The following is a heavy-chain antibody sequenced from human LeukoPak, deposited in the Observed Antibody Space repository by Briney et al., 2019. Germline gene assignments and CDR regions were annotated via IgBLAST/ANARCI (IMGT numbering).Heavy chain of an antibody. CDR1: EFTFNIYA. J-gene: IGHJ5*02. Sequence: GGSLRLSCAASEFTFNIYALHWVRQAPGKWLDWVAVISYDGKYKYYTDSVKGRFTISRDNSKNTLYLQMNSLRGEDTAVYYCARELHSTSRYGELDPWGQGTLVTVSS. CDR2: ISYDGKYK. D-gene: IGHD2-2*01. V-gene: IGHV3-30*04. CDR3: ARELHSTSRYGELDP.